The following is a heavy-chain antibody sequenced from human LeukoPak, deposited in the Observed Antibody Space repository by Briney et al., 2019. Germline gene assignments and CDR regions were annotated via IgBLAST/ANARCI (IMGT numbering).Heavy chain of an antibody. J-gene: IGHJ4*02. CDR3: ARGAYSSGWAYFDH. CDR2: IYHSGST. V-gene: IGHV4-59*12. Sequence: SETLSLTCTVSGGSMRSYYWSWIRQPPGKGLEWIGEIYHSGSTNYNPSLKSRVTISVDKSKNQFSLKLSSVTAADTAVYYCARGAYSSGWAYFDHWGQGTLVTVSS. D-gene: IGHD6-19*01. CDR1: GGSMRSYY.